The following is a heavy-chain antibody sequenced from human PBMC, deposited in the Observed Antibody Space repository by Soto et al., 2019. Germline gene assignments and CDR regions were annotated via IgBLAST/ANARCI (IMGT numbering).Heavy chain of an antibody. D-gene: IGHD2-2*01. Sequence: ASVKVSCKASGDTFTSYAMHWVRQAPGQRLEWMGWINAGNGNTKYSQKFQGRVTITRDTSASTAYMELSSLRSEDTAVYYCARLRCSSTSCYYYYGMDVWGQGTTVTVSS. J-gene: IGHJ6*02. V-gene: IGHV1-3*01. CDR3: ARLRCSSTSCYYYYGMDV. CDR2: INAGNGNT. CDR1: GDTFTSYA.